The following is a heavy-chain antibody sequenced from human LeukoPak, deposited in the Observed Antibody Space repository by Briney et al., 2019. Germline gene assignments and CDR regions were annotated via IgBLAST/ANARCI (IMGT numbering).Heavy chain of an antibody. D-gene: IGHD6-19*01. CDR2: ISGSGGNT. CDR1: RFTFSSYA. J-gene: IGHJ5*02. V-gene: IGHV3-23*01. Sequence: GGSLRLYCAAYRFTFSSYAMSWVRQAPGQGLEWVSDISGSGGNTYYADSVKGRFTISRDNSKNTLYLQMNSLRAEDTAVYYCAKSGIAAVAGSWFDPWGQGTLVTVSS. CDR3: AKSGIAAVAGSWFDP.